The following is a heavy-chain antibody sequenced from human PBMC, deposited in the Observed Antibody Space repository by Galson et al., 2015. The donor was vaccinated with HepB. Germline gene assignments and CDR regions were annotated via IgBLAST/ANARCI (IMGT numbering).Heavy chain of an antibody. J-gene: IGHJ4*02. CDR3: ARVGGYSYGPLDY. V-gene: IGHV3-7*03. CDR1: GFTFSSYW. CDR2: IKQDGSEK. D-gene: IGHD5-18*01. Sequence: SLRLSCAASGFTFSSYWMSWVRQAPGKGLEWVANIKQDGSEKYYVDSVKGRFTISRDNAKNSLYLQMNSLRAEDTAVYYCARVGGYSYGPLDYWGQGTLVTVSS.